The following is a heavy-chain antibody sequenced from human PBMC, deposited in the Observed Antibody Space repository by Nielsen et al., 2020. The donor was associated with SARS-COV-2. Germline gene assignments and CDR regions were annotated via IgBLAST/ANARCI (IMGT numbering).Heavy chain of an antibody. J-gene: IGHJ4*02. CDR3: ARMGIDSGSYSDY. CDR1: GFDFSHYI. CDR2: IASSGSDI. V-gene: IGHV3-21*06. Sequence: GGSLRLSCAASGFDFSHYIMIWVRQAPGKGLEWVSSIASSGSDIHYADSVKGRFTISRDNAKDSLYLQMSSLRAEDTAVYYCARMGIDSGSYSDYWGQGTLVTVSS. D-gene: IGHD1-26*01.